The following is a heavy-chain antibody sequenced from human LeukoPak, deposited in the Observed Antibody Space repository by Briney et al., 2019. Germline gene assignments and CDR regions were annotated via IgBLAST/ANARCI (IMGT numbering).Heavy chain of an antibody. CDR3: ARPDAAGTVDY. V-gene: IGHV3-7*01. Sequence: PGGSLRLSCAASGFTFSNYWMCWVRQAPGKGLEWVANINQDGSEVYYVDSVKGRFTISRDNAKTSVYLQMNSLRVEDTAVYYCARPDAAGTVDYWGQGTLVTVSS. CDR1: GFTFSNYW. CDR2: INQDGSEV. J-gene: IGHJ4*02. D-gene: IGHD6-13*01.